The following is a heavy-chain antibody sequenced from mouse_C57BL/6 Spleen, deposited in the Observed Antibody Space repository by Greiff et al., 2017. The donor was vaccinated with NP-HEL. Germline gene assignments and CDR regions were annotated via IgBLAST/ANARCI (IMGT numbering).Heavy chain of an antibody. J-gene: IGHJ2*01. V-gene: IGHV5-6*01. CDR3: ARPPITTVVAPYYFDY. Sequence: EVQLQESGGDLVKPGGSLKLSCAASGFTFSSYGMSWVRQTPDKRLEWVATISSGGSYTYYPDSVKGRFTISRDNAKNTLYLQMSSLKSEDTAMYYCARPPITTVVAPYYFDYWGQGTTLTVSS. D-gene: IGHD1-1*01. CDR1: GFTFSSYG. CDR2: ISSGGSYT.